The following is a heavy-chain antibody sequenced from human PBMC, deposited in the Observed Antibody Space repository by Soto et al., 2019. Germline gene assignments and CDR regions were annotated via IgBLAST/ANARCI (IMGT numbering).Heavy chain of an antibody. CDR2: MNPNSGNT. CDR3: ARGDCSSTSCYIWGYYYYMDV. CDR1: GYTFTSYD. V-gene: IGHV1-8*01. Sequence: QVQLVQSGAEVKKPGASVKVSCKASGYTFTSYDINWVRQATGQGLEWMGWMNPNSGNTGYAQKFQGRVTMTRNTSISTAYMELSSLRSEDTAVYYCARGDCSSTSCYIWGYYYYMDVWGKGTTVTVSS. D-gene: IGHD2-2*02. J-gene: IGHJ6*03.